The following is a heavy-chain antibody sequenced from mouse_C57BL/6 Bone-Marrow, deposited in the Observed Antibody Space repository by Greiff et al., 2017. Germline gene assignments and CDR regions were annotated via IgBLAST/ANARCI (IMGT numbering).Heavy chain of an antibody. J-gene: IGHJ3*01. CDR3: ARQFITTPVGGFAY. CDR2: INPGSGGT. V-gene: IGHV1-54*01. D-gene: IGHD1-1*01. CDR1: GYAFTNYL. Sequence: QVQLQQSGAELVRPGTSVKVSCKASGYAFTNYLIAWVKQRPGQGLEWIGVINPGSGGTTYNEKFKGQATLTADKSSSAAYMQLSSLTSEYSSVYFCARQFITTPVGGFAYWGQGTLVTVSA.